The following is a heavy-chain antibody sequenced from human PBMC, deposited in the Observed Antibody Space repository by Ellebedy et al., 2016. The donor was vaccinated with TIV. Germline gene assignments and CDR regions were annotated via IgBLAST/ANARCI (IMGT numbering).Heavy chain of an antibody. V-gene: IGHV1-8*01. J-gene: IGHJ6*02. CDR3: ASAPNYYGSGKLYYGMDV. D-gene: IGHD3-10*01. CDR2: MNPNSGNT. Sequence: ASVKVSCXASGYTFTSYDINWVRQATGQGLEWMGWMNPNSGNTGYAQKFQGRVTMTRNTSISTAYMELSSLRSEDTAVYYCASAPNYYGSGKLYYGMDVWGQGTTVTVSS. CDR1: GYTFTSYD.